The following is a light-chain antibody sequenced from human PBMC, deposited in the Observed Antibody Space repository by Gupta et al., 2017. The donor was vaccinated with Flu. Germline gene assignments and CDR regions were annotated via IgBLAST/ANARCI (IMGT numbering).Light chain of an antibody. CDR2: YKSDSDK. CDR3: VIWHSSAWV. J-gene: IGLJ2*01. CDR1: SGINVGTYK. V-gene: IGLV5-45*01. Sequence: TLRSGINVGTYKIYWYQQKPGSPPQYLLTYKSDSDKQQGSGVPSRFSGSKDASANAGILFISGLQSEDEADYYCVIWHSSAWVFGGGTKLTVL.